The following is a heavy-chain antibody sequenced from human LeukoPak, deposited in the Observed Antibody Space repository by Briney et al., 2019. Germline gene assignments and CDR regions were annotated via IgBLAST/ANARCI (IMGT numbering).Heavy chain of an antibody. CDR1: GGSISSYY. D-gene: IGHD6-19*01. V-gene: IGHV4-4*07. CDR2: IYTSGST. J-gene: IGHJ4*02. CDR3: ARGAVWYSSGRFDY. Sequence: SETLSLTCTVSGGSISSYYWSWIRQPAGRGLEWIGRIYTSGSTNYNPSLKSRVTMSVDTSKNQFSPKLSSETAADTAVYYCARGAVWYSSGRFDYWGQGTLVTVSS.